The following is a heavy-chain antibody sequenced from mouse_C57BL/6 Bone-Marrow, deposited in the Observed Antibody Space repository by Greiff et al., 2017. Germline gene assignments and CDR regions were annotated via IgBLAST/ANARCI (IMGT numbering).Heavy chain of an antibody. CDR2: INYDGSST. D-gene: IGHD1-1*01. J-gene: IGHJ1*03. Sequence: DVKLVESEGGLVQPGSSMKLSCTASGFTFSDYYMAWVRQVPEKGLEWVANINYDGSSTYYLDSLKSRFIISIDNAKNILYLQMSSLKSEDTATYYCARVTTVDWYFDVWGTGTTVTVSS. CDR1: GFTFSDYY. V-gene: IGHV5-16*01. CDR3: ARVTTVDWYFDV.